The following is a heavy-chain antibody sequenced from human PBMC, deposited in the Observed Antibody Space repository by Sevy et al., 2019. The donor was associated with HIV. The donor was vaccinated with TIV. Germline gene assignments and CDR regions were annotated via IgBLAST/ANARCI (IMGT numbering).Heavy chain of an antibody. CDR3: ARVDWGLRDGMDV. V-gene: IGHV3-7*03. J-gene: IGHJ6*02. CDR1: GFTFSSYW. D-gene: IGHD7-27*01. CDR2: IKQDGSEK. Sequence: RGSLRLSCAASGFTFSSYWMSWVRQAPGKGLEWVANIKQDGSEKYYVDSVKGRFTISRDNAKNSLYLQMNSLRAEDTAVYYSARVDWGLRDGMDVWGQGTTVTVSS.